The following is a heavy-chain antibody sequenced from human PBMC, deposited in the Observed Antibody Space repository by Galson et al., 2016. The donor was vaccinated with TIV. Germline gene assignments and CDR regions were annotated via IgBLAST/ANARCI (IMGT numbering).Heavy chain of an antibody. CDR3: ARPGNYDGDRRGAFDL. V-gene: IGHV3-48*01. J-gene: IGHJ3*01. CDR2: ITYTSATI. Sequence: SLRLSCAASGFTFSSWHMDWVRQAPGEGLEWISFITYTSATIYYADSVKGRITVSRDNAKNSLYLQMNSLRAEDTAVYYCARPGNYDGDRRGAFDLWGQGTMVTVSP. CDR1: GFTFSSWH. D-gene: IGHD4-23*01.